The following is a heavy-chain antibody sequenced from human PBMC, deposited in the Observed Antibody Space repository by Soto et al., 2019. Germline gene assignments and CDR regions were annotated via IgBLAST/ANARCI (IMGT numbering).Heavy chain of an antibody. CDR2: ISGSGGST. J-gene: IGHJ6*02. CDR1: GLTFSSYA. CDR3: AKDSWDYYDSSGYYPTDLYYYYGMGV. Sequence: GGSLRLSCAASGLTFSSYAMSWVRQAPGKGLEWVSAISGSGGSTYYADSVKGRFTISRDNSKNTLYLQMNSLRAEDSAVYYCAKDSWDYYDSSGYYPTDLYYYYGMGVWGQGTTVTVSS. D-gene: IGHD3-22*01. V-gene: IGHV3-23*01.